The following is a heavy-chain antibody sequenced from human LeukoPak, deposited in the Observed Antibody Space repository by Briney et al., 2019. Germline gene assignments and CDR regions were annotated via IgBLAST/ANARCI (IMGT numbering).Heavy chain of an antibody. Sequence: GGSLRLSCAASGFTFSSYSMNWVRQAPGKGLEWVSSISSSSSYIYYADSVKGRFTISRDNAKNSLYLQMNSLRAEDTAVYYCARELSSGWYLGAFDIWGQGTMVTVSS. D-gene: IGHD6-19*01. CDR1: GFTFSSYS. CDR3: ARELSSGWYLGAFDI. V-gene: IGHV3-21*01. J-gene: IGHJ3*02. CDR2: ISSSSSYI.